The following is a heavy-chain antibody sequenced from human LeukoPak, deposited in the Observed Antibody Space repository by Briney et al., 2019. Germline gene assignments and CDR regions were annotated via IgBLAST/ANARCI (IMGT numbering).Heavy chain of an antibody. CDR2: IIPIIGMA. D-gene: IGHD1-1*01. Sequence: ASVKVPCKASGDTFNSHGMNWVRQAPGQGLERMGRIIPIIGMANNAQKFQGRVTITADKSTSTSYMELSSLRSEDTAVYYCARDCRPGTAKGHYNCFDPWGQGTLVTVSS. CDR1: GDTFNSHG. CDR3: ARDCRPGTAKGHYNCFDP. J-gene: IGHJ5*02. V-gene: IGHV1-69*04.